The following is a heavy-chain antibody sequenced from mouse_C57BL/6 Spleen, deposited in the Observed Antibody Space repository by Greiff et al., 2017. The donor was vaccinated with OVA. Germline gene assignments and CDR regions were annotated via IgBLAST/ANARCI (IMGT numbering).Heavy chain of an antibody. CDR3: ARWNYVSSYWFAY. D-gene: IGHD1-1*01. V-gene: IGHV1-50*01. J-gene: IGHJ3*01. CDR2: IDPSDSYT. Sequence: VKLQQPGAELVKPGASVKLSCKASGYTFTSYWMQWVKQRPGQGLEWIGEIDPSDSYTNYNQKFKGKATLTVDTSSSTAYMQLSSLTSEDSAVYYCARWNYVSSYWFAYWGQGTLVTVSA. CDR1: GYTFTSYW.